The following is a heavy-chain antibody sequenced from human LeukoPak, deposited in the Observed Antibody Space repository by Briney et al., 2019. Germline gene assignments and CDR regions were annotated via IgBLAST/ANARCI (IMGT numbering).Heavy chain of an antibody. J-gene: IGHJ4*02. CDR1: GFTFHDYA. V-gene: IGHV3-9*01. Sequence: GGSLRLSCAASGFTFHDYAMHWVRQGPEKGLEWVSGTGWNGGVIGYADSVMGRFTVSRDNAKNSLFLQMNSLRPEDTALYYCTKSDCSSTSCHTSDYWGQGTLVTVSS. CDR3: TKSDCSSTSCHTSDY. CDR2: TGWNGGVI. D-gene: IGHD2-2*02.